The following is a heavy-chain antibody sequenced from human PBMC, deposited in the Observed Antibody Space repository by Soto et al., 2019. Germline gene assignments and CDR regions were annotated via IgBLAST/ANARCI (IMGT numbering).Heavy chain of an antibody. D-gene: IGHD2-21*02. CDR1: GGSISSYY. J-gene: IGHJ4*02. CDR3: ARVGVTDAIDY. Sequence: SETLSLTCTVSGGSISSYYWSWIRQPPGKGLEWIGYIYYSGSTNYNPSLKSRVTISVDTSKNQFSLKLSSVTAADTAVYYCARVGVTDAIDYWGQGTLVTVS. V-gene: IGHV4-59*08. CDR2: IYYSGST.